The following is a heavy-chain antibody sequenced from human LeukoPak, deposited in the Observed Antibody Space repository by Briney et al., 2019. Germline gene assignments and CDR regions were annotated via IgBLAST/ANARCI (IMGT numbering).Heavy chain of an antibody. CDR2: MCGTAGCT. CDR3: AKDRPNFHENSGHYYRRDGDS. J-gene: IGHJ5*01. D-gene: IGHD3-22*01. CDR1: GSTFSNAW. Sequence: GGSLRLSCAASGSTFSNAWMSWVRQAPGKGLEWVASMCGTAGCTFYPDSVKGRFTISRDNSKNVLYLRMNSLTAEDTAIYYCAKDRPNFHENSGHYYRRDGDSWGQGTLVTVSS. V-gene: IGHV3-23*01.